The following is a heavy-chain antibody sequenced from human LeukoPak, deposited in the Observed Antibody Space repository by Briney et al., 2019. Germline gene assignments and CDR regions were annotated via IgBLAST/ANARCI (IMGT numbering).Heavy chain of an antibody. CDR3: ARDVSITGTTSEFDY. CDR1: GYTFTSYD. J-gene: IGHJ4*02. Sequence: ASVKVSCKASGYTFTSYDINWVRQATGQGLEWMGWMNPNSGNTGYAQKFQGRVTMTRDTSISTAYMELSRLRSDDKAVYYCARDVSITGTTSEFDYWGQGTLVTVSS. D-gene: IGHD1-20*01. CDR2: MNPNSGNT. V-gene: IGHV1-8*01.